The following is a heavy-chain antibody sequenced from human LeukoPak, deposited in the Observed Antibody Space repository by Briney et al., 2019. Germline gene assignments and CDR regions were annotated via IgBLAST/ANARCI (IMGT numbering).Heavy chain of an antibody. J-gene: IGHJ4*02. CDR1: GFTFSSYW. CDR3: ARVRDDYTYFDC. V-gene: IGHV3-74*01. CDR2: INSDGSRT. Sequence: PGGSLRLSCAATGFTFSSYWMHWVRQAPGKGRMWVSRINSDGSRTTYADSVRGRFTLSRDNDKSTLYLQMNSLRAEDTAVYYCARVRDDYTYFDCWGQGTLVTVSS. D-gene: IGHD4-11*01.